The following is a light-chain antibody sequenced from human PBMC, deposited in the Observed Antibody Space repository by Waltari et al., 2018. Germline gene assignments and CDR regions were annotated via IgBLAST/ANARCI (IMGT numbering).Light chain of an antibody. Sequence: IVLTQSPGTLSLSQGERATLSCRASQSVRKYLAWYQQRPGQAPRLLIYDASTRATGIPDRFSGSGFGTDFSLTISRLEPEDFAVYYCQKYESLPATFGQGTKVEIK. CDR3: QKYESLPAT. J-gene: IGKJ1*01. V-gene: IGKV3-20*01. CDR2: DAS. CDR1: QSVRKY.